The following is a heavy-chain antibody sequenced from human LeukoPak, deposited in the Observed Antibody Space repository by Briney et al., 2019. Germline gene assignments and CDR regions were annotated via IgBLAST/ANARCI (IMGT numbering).Heavy chain of an antibody. CDR2: ISSSSSYI. J-gene: IGHJ4*02. CDR3: ARVGTTVTTLAHFDY. V-gene: IGHV3-21*01. D-gene: IGHD4-17*01. CDR1: GFTFSSYS. Sequence: PGGSLRLSCAASGFTFSSYSMNWVRQAPGKGLEWVSSISSSSSYIYYADSVKGRFTISRDNSKNTLYLQMNSLRAEDTAVYYCARVGTTVTTLAHFDYWGQGTLVTVSS.